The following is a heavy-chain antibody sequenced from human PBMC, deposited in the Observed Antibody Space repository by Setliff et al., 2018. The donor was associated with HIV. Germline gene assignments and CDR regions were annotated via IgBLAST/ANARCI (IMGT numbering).Heavy chain of an antibody. CDR1: GGSTRTSGYY. Sequence: TSETLSLTCTVSGGSTRTSGYYWGWIRQPPGKGREWIGSIYSSGSTYYNPSLKSRVSISVDTSKNQFSLKLRSVTAADTAVYYCATPAESGFGIHWGVFNIWGQGTRVTVSS. J-gene: IGHJ3*02. CDR3: ATPAESGFGIHWGVFNI. CDR2: IYSSGST. D-gene: IGHD3-10*01. V-gene: IGHV4-39*01.